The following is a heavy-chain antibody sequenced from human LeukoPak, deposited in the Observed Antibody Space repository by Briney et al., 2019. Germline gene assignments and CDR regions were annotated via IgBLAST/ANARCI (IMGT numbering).Heavy chain of an antibody. CDR3: VRGKGWLDP. V-gene: IGHV3-7*03. CDR2: INQDGSEK. Sequence: GGSLRLSCAASGFTFSNNWMSWVRQAPGKGLEWAANINQDGSEKNYVDSVKGRFTISRDNAKNSVYLQMNSLRAEDMAVYYCVRGKGWLDPWGQGILVTVSS. CDR1: GFTFSNNW. J-gene: IGHJ5*02.